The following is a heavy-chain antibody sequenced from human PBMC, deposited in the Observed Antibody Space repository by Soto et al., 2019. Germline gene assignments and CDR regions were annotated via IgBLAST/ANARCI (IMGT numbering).Heavy chain of an antibody. D-gene: IGHD2-21*02. CDR1: GFTFSTYA. V-gene: IGHV3-30-3*01. J-gene: IGHJ4*02. CDR3: ARAKLAYCGGDCYHAHFNY. CDR2: ISNDGNNK. Sequence: QVQLVESGGGVVQPGRSLRLYCAASGFTFSTYAMHWVRQAPGKGLEWVAVISNDGNNKYYADSVKGRFTISRDNSKNTLYLQMNSLRTEDTAVYYCARAKLAYCGGDCYHAHFNYWGQGTLVTVSS.